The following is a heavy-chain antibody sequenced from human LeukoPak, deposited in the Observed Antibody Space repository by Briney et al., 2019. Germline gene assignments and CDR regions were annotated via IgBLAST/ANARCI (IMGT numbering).Heavy chain of an antibody. Sequence: PGGSLRLSCAASGFTITTNYMNWVRQAPGKGLEWVSVIYGDDETNYADSVKGRFTISRDNSKNALYLQMNSLTSGDTALYSCAKESEEEQLLGEAMLDHWGRGTLLTVSS. J-gene: IGHJ2*01. CDR3: AKESEEEQLLGEAMLDH. CDR1: GFTITTNY. CDR2: IYGDDET. D-gene: IGHD1-26*01. V-gene: IGHV3-66*02.